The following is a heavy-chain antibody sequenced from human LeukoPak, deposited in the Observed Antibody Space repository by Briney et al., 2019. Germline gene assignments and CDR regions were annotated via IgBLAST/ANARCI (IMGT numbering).Heavy chain of an antibody. J-gene: IGHJ4*02. D-gene: IGHD6-13*01. CDR3: ASGGLSSSWYLHY. CDR2: ISYDGDNK. Sequence: GGSLRLSCAASGFTFSSYAMHWVRQAPGKGLEWVAVISYDGDNKYYADSVKGRFTISRDNSKNTVYLQMNSLRAEDTALYYCASGGLSSSWYLHYWGQGTLVTVSS. CDR1: GFTFSSYA. V-gene: IGHV3-30-3*01.